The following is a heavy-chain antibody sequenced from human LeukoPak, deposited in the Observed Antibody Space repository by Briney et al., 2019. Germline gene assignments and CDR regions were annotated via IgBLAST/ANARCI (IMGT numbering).Heavy chain of an antibody. D-gene: IGHD6-19*01. V-gene: IGHV1-18*01. CDR2: ISAYNGNT. Sequence: ASVKVSCKASGYTFTSYDINWVRQAPGQGLEWMGWISAYNGNTNYAQKLQGRVTMTTDTSTSTAYMELRSLRSDDTAVYYCARRPVAGFNFDYWGQGTLVTVSS. J-gene: IGHJ4*02. CDR1: GYTFTSYD. CDR3: ARRPVAGFNFDY.